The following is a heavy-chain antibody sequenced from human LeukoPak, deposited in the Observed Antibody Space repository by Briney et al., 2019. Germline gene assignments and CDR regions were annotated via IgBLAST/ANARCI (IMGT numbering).Heavy chain of an antibody. CDR2: INSDGSTT. CDR3: TRPESSSSLACDH. D-gene: IGHD2-2*01. Sequence: PGGSLRLSCAASGFTFSSSWMHWVRQAPEKGLVWVPRINSDGSTTNYADSVKGRFIISRDNAKNTLYLQMNSLRAEDTAVYYCTRPESSSSLACDHWGQGTLVTVSS. V-gene: IGHV3-74*01. CDR1: GFTFSSSW. J-gene: IGHJ4*02.